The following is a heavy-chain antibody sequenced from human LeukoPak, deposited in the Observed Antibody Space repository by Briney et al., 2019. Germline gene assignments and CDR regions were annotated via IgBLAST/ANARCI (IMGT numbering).Heavy chain of an antibody. CDR3: AKDRFYYGSSTKGY. V-gene: IGHV3-30*02. D-gene: IGHD3-10*01. J-gene: IGHJ4*02. CDR2: IRYDGSNK. CDR1: GFTFSSYG. Sequence: GGFLRLSCAASGFTFSSYGMHWVRQAPGKGLEWVAFIRYDGSNKYYADSVKGRFTISRDNSKNTLYLQMNSLRAEDRAVYYCAKDRFYYGSSTKGYWGQGTLVTVSS.